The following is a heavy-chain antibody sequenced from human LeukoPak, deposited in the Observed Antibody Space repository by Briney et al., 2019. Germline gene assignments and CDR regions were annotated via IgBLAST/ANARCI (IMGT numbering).Heavy chain of an antibody. J-gene: IGHJ5*02. Sequence: PSETLSLTCTVSGGSISSYYWSWIRQPPGKGLEWIGYIYYSGSTNYNPSLKSRVTISVDTSKNQFSLKLSSVTAADTAVYYCARRSCSSTNCYVDWFDPWGQGTLVTVSS. CDR3: ARRSCSSTNCYVDWFDP. CDR2: IYYSGST. V-gene: IGHV4-59*01. D-gene: IGHD2-2*01. CDR1: GGSISSYY.